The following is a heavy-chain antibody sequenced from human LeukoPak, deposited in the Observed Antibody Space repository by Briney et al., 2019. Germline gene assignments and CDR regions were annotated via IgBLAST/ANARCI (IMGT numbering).Heavy chain of an antibody. CDR2: IYYSGST. Sequence: SETLSLTCTVSGGSISSSSYYWGWIRQPPGKGLEWIGSIYYSGSTYYNPSLKSRVTISVDTSKNQFSLKLSSVTAADTAVYYCARLSPTTTDDFWSGYYYYFDYWGQGTLVTVSS. CDR1: GGSISSSSYY. J-gene: IGHJ4*02. D-gene: IGHD3-3*01. CDR3: ARLSPTTTDDFWSGYYYYFDY. V-gene: IGHV4-39*01.